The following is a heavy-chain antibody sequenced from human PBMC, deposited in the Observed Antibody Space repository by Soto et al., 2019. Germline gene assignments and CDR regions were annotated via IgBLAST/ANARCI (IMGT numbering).Heavy chain of an antibody. CDR2: IHHSVRT. CDR1: GGSISSGGYS. V-gene: IGHV4-30-2*01. CDR3: ARAGGLGAVAADY. Sequence: QLQLQESGSGLVKPSQTLSITCAVSGGSISSGGYSWSGIRQPPGTGLEWIGYIHHSVRTYYNPSLQSRVTISVDRSKNQFSLKLSSVTAADTAVYYCARAGGLGAVAADYWGQGTLVTVSS. J-gene: IGHJ4*02. D-gene: IGHD6-19*01.